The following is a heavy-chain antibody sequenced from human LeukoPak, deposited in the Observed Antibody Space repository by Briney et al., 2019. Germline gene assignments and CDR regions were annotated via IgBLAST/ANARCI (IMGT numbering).Heavy chain of an antibody. V-gene: IGHV4-34*01. J-gene: IGHJ6*04. Sequence: SETLSLTCGVSGGSFSSHYWTWIRQPPGKGLEWIGEINPRGSTNYNLSLESRVTVSADTSRNQLSLSLTSVTAADSAVYFCARGLRQGSAWSWGPKEKSYQYMDVWGTGTTVIVSS. CDR3: ARGLRQGSAWSWGPKEKSYQYMDV. CDR2: INPRGST. CDR1: GGSFSSHY. D-gene: IGHD6-19*01.